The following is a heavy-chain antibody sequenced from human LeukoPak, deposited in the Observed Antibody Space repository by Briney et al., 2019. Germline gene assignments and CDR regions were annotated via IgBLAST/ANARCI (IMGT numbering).Heavy chain of an antibody. CDR2: IIPIFGTA. CDR3: SREGIAGDYYFDY. D-gene: IGHD4-17*01. J-gene: IGHJ4*02. V-gene: IGHV1-69*05. CDR1: GGTFSSYA. Sequence: SVQVSCKASGGTFSSYAISWVRQAPGQGLEWMGGIIPIFGTANYAQKFQGRVTITTDESTSTAYMELSSLRSEDTAVYYCSREGIAGDYYFDYWGQGTLVTVSS.